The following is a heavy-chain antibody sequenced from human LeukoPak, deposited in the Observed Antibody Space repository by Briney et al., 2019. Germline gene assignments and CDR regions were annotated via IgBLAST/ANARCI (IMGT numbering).Heavy chain of an antibody. J-gene: IGHJ6*02. CDR3: ARVGSGSPGVYYYYGMDV. V-gene: IGHV1-2*02. Sequence: ASVTVSCKASGYTFTGYYMHWVRQAPGQGLEWMGWINPNSGGTNYAQKFQGRVTMTRDTSISTAYMELSRLRSDDTAVYYCARVGSGSPGVYYYYGMDVWGQGTTVTVSS. CDR1: GYTFTGYY. CDR2: INPNSGGT. D-gene: IGHD1-26*01.